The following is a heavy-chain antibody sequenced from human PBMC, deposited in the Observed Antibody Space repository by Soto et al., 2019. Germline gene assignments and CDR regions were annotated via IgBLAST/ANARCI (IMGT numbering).Heavy chain of an antibody. CDR1: GFTFSNYA. D-gene: IGHD3-3*01. Sequence: PGGSLRLSCAPSGFTFSNYAMHWVRQAPGKGLEWVEVISYDGSNKYYADSVKGRFTISRDNSKNTLYLQMNSLRAEDTAVYYCARDKRDLRFLEWSYYFDYWGQGTLVTVPS. V-gene: IGHV3-30*01. J-gene: IGHJ4*02. CDR2: ISYDGSNK. CDR3: ARDKRDLRFLEWSYYFDY.